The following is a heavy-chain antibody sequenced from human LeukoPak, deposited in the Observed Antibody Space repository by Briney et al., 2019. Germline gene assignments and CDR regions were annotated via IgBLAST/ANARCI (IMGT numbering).Heavy chain of an antibody. CDR1: GGSFSGYY. D-gene: IGHD4-17*01. CDR3: AYDYGDYGWFDP. V-gene: IGHV4-34*01. Sequence: SETLSLTCAVYGGSFSGYYWSWIRHPPGKGLEWIGEINHSGSTNYNPSLKSRVTISVDTSKNQFSLKLSSVTAADTAVYYCAYDYGDYGWFDPWGQGTLVTVSS. CDR2: INHSGST. J-gene: IGHJ5*02.